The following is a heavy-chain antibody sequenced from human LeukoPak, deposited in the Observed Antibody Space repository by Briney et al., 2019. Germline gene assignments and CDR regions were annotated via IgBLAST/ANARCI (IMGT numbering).Heavy chain of an antibody. V-gene: IGHV3-11*04. J-gene: IGHJ5*02. CDR1: GFTFSDYY. CDR3: AKDRSSGWYPPPRS. CDR2: ISGSGTDI. Sequence: GGSLRLSCEASGFTFSDYYMTWMRQAPGKGLEWVSYISGSGTDILYADSVKGRFTISRDNSKNTLYLQMNSLRAEDTAVYYCAKDRSSGWYPPPRSWGQGTLVTVSS. D-gene: IGHD6-19*01.